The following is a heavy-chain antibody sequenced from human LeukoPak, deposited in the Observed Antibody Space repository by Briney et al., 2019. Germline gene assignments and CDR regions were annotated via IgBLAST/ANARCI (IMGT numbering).Heavy chain of an antibody. Sequence: GGSLRLSCAASEFTFSSYSMNWVRQAPGKGLEWVSYITNSGNSKSYADSVKGRFTISRDNTKNSLYLQMNGLRAEDTAVYYCAKVGNYYDFFSAAFDIWGQGTMVTVSS. CDR1: EFTFSSYS. V-gene: IGHV3-48*01. J-gene: IGHJ3*02. CDR3: AKVGNYYDFFSAAFDI. D-gene: IGHD3-22*01. CDR2: ITNSGNSK.